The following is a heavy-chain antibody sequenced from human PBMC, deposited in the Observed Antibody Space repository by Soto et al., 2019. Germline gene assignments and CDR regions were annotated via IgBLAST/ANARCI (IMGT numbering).Heavy chain of an antibody. J-gene: IGHJ6*02. Sequence: SEPLSLTCAVSGGSFSGYYWSWIRQPPGKGLEWIGEINHSGSTNYNPSLKSRVTISVDTSKNQFSLKLSSVTAADTAVYYCARARRPIAAAGSGYYGMDVWGQGTTVTVSS. CDR3: ARARRPIAAAGSGYYGMDV. D-gene: IGHD6-13*01. CDR2: INHSGST. CDR1: GGSFSGYY. V-gene: IGHV4-34*01.